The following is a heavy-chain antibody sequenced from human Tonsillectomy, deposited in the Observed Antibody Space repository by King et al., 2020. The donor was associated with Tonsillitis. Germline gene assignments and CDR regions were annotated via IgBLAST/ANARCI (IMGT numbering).Heavy chain of an antibody. J-gene: IGHJ2*01. CDR2: IWNDGSYK. CDR3: ARDSRGDLDVNEHWYSDV. V-gene: IGHV3-33*08. D-gene: IGHD4-17*01. CDR1: GFTFRSYG. Sequence: VQLVESGGGVVQPGRSLRLSCAASGFTFRSYGMHWVRQAPGKGLEWLAVIWNDGSYKYYAGSVKGRFTVSRDDSKNTLYLEMNSLRAEDTAVYYCARDSRGDLDVNEHWYSDVWGRGTLVTVSS.